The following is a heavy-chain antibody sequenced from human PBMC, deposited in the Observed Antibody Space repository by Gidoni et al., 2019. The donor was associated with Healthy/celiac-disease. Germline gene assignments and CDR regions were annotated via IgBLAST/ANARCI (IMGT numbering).Heavy chain of an antibody. Sequence: QVQLQESGPGLVKPSETLSLTCTVSGGSISSYYWSWIRQPPGKGLEWIGYIYYSGSTNYNPSLKSRVTISVDTSKNQFSLKLSSVTAADTAVYYCARLRQRGYSYGPFDYWGQGTLVTVSS. CDR3: ARLRQRGYSYGPFDY. V-gene: IGHV4-59*08. J-gene: IGHJ4*02. CDR2: IYYSGST. CDR1: GGSISSYY. D-gene: IGHD5-18*01.